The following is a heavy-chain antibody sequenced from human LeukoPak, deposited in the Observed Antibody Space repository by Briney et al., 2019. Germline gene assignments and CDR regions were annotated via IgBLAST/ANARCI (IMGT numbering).Heavy chain of an antibody. Sequence: GDSLKISCKGSGYNFTTYWIAWVRQMPGKGLEWMGIIYPGDSDTRYSPSFQGLVTISADKSIYTAYLQWSSLKASDTAIYYCARRGIRDGYNYADYWGQGTLVTVSS. CDR3: ARRGIRDGYNYADY. J-gene: IGHJ4*02. V-gene: IGHV5-51*01. CDR2: IYPGDSDT. CDR1: GYNFTTYW. D-gene: IGHD5-24*01.